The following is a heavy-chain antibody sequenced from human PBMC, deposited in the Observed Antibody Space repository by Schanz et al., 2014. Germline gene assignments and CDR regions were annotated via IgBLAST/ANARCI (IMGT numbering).Heavy chain of an antibody. V-gene: IGHV4-59*08. J-gene: IGHJ4*02. CDR1: GDSVNSNY. Sequence: QVQLQESGPGLVKPSETLSLTCTVSGDSVNSNYWNWIRHPPGRGLEWIGHFYNPGSTNYNPSLKSRPTLPKDPPTTQPSLNLPSVTAADTAVYFCARNKYTSGWYYFDYWGQGVLVTVSS. CDR3: ARNKYTSGWYYFDY. CDR2: FYNPGST. D-gene: IGHD6-19*01.